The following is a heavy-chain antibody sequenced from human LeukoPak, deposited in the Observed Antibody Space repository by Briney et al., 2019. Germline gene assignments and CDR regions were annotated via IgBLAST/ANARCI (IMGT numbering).Heavy chain of an antibody. CDR3: ARALYYYDSSGYYDY. CDR1: GGSISSYY. D-gene: IGHD3-22*01. V-gene: IGHV4-59*01. CDR2: IYYSGST. J-gene: IGHJ4*02. Sequence: SETLSLTCTVSGGSISSYYWSWIRQPPGKGLEWIGYIYYSGSTNYNPSPKSRVTISVDTSKNQFSLKLSSVTAADTAVYYCARALYYYDSSGYYDYWGQGTLVTVSS.